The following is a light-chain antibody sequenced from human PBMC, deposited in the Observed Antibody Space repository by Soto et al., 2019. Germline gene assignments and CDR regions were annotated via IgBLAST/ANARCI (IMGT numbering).Light chain of an antibody. CDR2: AAY. CDR1: QDISTY. Sequence: DIQMTHAPSSLSASVGDRVTITCRARQDISTYLAWYQQKPGKVPKLLISAAYTLQSGVPPRFSGSGSGTDFTLTISSLQPEDVATYYCQKYDNAPLTFGGGIKVEIK. CDR3: QKYDNAPLT. J-gene: IGKJ4*01. V-gene: IGKV1-27*01.